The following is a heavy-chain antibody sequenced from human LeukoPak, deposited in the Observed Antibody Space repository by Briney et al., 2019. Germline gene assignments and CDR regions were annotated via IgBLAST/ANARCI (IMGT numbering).Heavy chain of an antibody. J-gene: IGHJ6*02. Sequence: SETLSLTCTVSGGSISSSSYYWGWIRQPPGKGLEWIGSIYYSGSTYYNPSLKSRVTISVDTSKNQLSLKLSSVTAADTAVYYCAREYYDFWSGYYASLYYGMDVWGQGTTVTVSS. CDR2: IYYSGST. CDR1: GGSISSSSYY. D-gene: IGHD3-3*01. CDR3: AREYYDFWSGYYASLYYGMDV. V-gene: IGHV4-39*01.